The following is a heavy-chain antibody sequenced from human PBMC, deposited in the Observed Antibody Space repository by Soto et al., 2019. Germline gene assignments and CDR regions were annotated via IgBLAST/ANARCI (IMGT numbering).Heavy chain of an antibody. D-gene: IGHD2-2*01. CDR1: GGSISSSSYY. V-gene: IGHV4-39*01. Sequence: QLQLQESGPGLVKPSETLSLTCTVSGGSISSSSYYWGWIRQPPGKGLEWIGSIYYSGSTYYNPSLKSRVTISVDTSKNQFSPKLSSVTAADTAVYYCASLWSTSWQPFDYWGQGTLVTVSS. J-gene: IGHJ4*02. CDR2: IYYSGST. CDR3: ASLWSTSWQPFDY.